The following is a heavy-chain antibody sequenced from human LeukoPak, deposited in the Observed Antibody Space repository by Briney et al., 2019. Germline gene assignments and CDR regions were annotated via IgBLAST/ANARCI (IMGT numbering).Heavy chain of an antibody. J-gene: IGHJ4*02. CDR3: ARRRDFIDY. CDR2: SSSSGSTI. CDR1: GFTFSSYG. Sequence: GGSLSLSCAASGFTFSSYGMHWVRQAPGKGLEWVSYSSSSGSTIYYADSVKGRFAISRDNAKNSLYLQMNSLRAEDTAVYYCARRRDFIDYWGQGTLVTVSS. D-gene: IGHD3/OR15-3a*01. V-gene: IGHV3-48*04.